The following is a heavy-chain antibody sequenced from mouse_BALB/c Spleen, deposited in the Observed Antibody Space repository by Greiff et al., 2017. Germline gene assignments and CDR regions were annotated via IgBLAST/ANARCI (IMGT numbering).Heavy chain of an antibody. V-gene: IGHV1S81*02. D-gene: IGHD2-3*01. CDR1: GYTFTSYY. J-gene: IGHJ4*01. CDR3: TRIYDG. CDR2: INPSNGGT. Sequence: VQGVESGAELVKPGASVKLSCKASGYTFTSYYMYWVKQRPGQGLEWIGEINPSNGGTNFNEKFKSKATLTVDKSSSTAYMQLSSLTSEDSAVYYCTRIYDGWGQGTSVTVSS.